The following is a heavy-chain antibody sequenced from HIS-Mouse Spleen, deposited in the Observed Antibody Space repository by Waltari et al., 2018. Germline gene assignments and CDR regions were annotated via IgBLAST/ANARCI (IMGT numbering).Heavy chain of an antibody. D-gene: IGHD6-13*01. CDR1: GGPLRSSSFS. V-gene: IGHV4-39*07. J-gene: IGHJ2*01. Sequence: QLQLQESGHGLVKPSQTLSPTCPVSGGPLRSSSFSWGWLRPPPGKGLEWIGSIYYSGSTYYNRSLKSRVTISVDTSKNQFSLKLSSVTAADTAVYYCAREIPYSSSWYDWYFDLWGRGTLVTVSS. CDR3: AREIPYSSSWYDWYFDL. CDR2: IYYSGST.